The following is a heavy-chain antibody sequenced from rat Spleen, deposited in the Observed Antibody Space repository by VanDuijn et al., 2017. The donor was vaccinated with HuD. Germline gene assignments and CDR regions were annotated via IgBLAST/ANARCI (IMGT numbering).Heavy chain of an antibody. CDR2: IQSGGST. J-gene: IGHJ2*01. V-gene: IGHV2-27*01. CDR1: GFSLTSYH. CDR3: TRDQLGAGFDY. D-gene: IGHD5-1*01. Sequence: QVQLKESEPDLVQPSQTLSLTCTVSGFSLTSYHVHWVRQPPGKGLEWMGRIQSGGSTDYISALKSRLSISRDTSKSQVFLKMNSLQTEDTAIFYCTRDQLGAGFDYWGQGVMVTVSS.